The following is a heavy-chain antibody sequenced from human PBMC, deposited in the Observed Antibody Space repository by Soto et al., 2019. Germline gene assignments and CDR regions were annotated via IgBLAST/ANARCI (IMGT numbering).Heavy chain of an antibody. Sequence: PGGSLRLSCTASGFTFGDYAMSWVRQAPGKGLEGVGFIRSKAYGGTTEYAASVKGRFTISRDDSKSIAYLQMNSLKTEDTAVYYCTSSPAYYYGSGSYRSRLTYYFDYWGQGTLVTVSS. V-gene: IGHV3-49*04. CDR1: GFTFGDYA. CDR2: IRSKAYGGTT. CDR3: TSSPAYYYGSGSYRSRLTYYFDY. D-gene: IGHD3-10*01. J-gene: IGHJ4*02.